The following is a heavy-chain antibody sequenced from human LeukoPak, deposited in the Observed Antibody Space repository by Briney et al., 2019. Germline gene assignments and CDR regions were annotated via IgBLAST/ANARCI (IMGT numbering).Heavy chain of an antibody. CDR2: INPSGGST. CDR3: AREAWESAVAGYYYYYGMDV. J-gene: IGHJ6*02. V-gene: IGHV1-46*01. CDR1: GYTFTSYY. D-gene: IGHD6-19*01. Sequence: ASVKVSCKASGYTFTSYYMHWVRQAPGQGLEWMGIINPSGGSTSYAQKFQGRVTMTRDTSTSTVYMELSSLRSEETAVYYCAREAWESAVAGYYYYYGMDVWGQGTTVTVSS.